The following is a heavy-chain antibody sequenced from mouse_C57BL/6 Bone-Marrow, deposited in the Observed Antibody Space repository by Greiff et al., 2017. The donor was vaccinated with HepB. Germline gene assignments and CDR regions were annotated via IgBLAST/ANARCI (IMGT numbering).Heavy chain of an antibody. V-gene: IGHV5-2*01. CDR3: ARGGTGDAMDY. J-gene: IGHJ4*01. D-gene: IGHD3-3*01. CDR2: INSDGGST. CDR1: EYEFPSHD. Sequence: EVKLVESGGGLVQPGESLKLSCASTEYEFPSHDMSWVRQTPEKGLELVAAINSDGGSTYYPDTMESRFIISRDNTKKTLYLQMSSLRSEDTAWYYWARGGTGDAMDYWGQGTSVTVAA.